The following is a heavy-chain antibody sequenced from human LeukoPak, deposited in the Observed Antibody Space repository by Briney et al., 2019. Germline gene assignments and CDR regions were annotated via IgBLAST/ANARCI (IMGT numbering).Heavy chain of an antibody. J-gene: IGHJ5*02. CDR2: ISYDGSNK. D-gene: IGHD3-10*01. V-gene: IGHV3-30-3*01. CDR1: GSTFSSYA. Sequence: PGGSLRLSCAASGSTFSSYAMHWVRQAPGKGLEWVAVISYDGSNKYYADSMKGRFTISRDNSKNTLYLQMNSLRAEDTAVYYCARDWILLWFGELWDWSDPWGQGTLVTVSS. CDR3: ARDWILLWFGELWDWSDP.